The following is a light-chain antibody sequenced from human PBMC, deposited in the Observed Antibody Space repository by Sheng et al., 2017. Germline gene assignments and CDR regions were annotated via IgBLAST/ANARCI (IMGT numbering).Light chain of an antibody. CDR3: QVWDDYIVN. J-gene: IGLJ2*01. Sequence: SHDLSQPLSVSVALGQTARITCARDNIGTKNVHWYQHKAGQAPVLVMYRDRVRASGVPTRFSGSNSENTATLTISGAQPGDEADYYCQVWDDYIVNFGGGTKLTVL. V-gene: IGLV3-9*01. CDR2: RDR. CDR1: NIGTKN.